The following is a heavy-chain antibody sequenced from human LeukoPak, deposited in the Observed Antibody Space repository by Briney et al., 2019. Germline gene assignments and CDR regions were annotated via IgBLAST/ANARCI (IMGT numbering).Heavy chain of an antibody. J-gene: IGHJ6*02. CDR1: GYTFTGYY. CDR3: ARVLEDYYDFPPGYGMDV. Sequence: GASVKVSCKASGYTFTGYYMHWVRQAPGQGLEWMGWTNPNSGGTNYAQKFQGRVTMTRDTSISTAYMVLSRLRSDDTAVYYCARVLEDYYDFPPGYGMDVWGQGTTVTVSS. V-gene: IGHV1-2*02. D-gene: IGHD3-3*01. CDR2: TNPNSGGT.